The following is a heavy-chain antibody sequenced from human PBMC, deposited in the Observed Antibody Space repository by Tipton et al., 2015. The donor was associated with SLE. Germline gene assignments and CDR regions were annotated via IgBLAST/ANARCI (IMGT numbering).Heavy chain of an antibody. J-gene: IGHJ3*02. CDR1: GDSVSSNSAA. CDR3: ARGGDSRVRYSSGQDAFDI. V-gene: IGHV6-1*01. CDR2: TYYRSKWYN. Sequence: QVQMVQSGAEVKPSQTLSLTCAISGDSVSSNSAAWNWIRQSPSRGLEWLGRTYYRSKWYNDFALSVKSRIIVNPDTSKNQFSLQLNSVTPEDTAVYYCARGGDSRVRYSSGQDAFDIWGQGTMVTVSS. D-gene: IGHD6-19*01.